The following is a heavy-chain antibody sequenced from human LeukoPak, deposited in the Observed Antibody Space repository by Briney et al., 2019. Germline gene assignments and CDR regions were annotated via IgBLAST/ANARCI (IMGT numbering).Heavy chain of an antibody. J-gene: IGHJ4*02. CDR1: GFTFSNAW. D-gene: IGHD1-1*01. CDR3: TTRWNDDSGYYFDY. CDR2: IKSKTDGGTT. Sequence: PGGSLRLSCAASGFTFSNAWMSWVRQAPGKGLEWVGRIKSKTDGGTTDYAAPVKGRFTISRDDSKNTLYLQMNSLKTEDTAVYYCTTRWNDDSGYYFDYWGQGTLVTVSS. V-gene: IGHV3-15*01.